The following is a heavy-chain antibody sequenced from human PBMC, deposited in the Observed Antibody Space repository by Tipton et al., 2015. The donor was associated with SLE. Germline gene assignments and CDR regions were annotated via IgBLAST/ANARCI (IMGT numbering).Heavy chain of an antibody. CDR2: VYSSGST. CDR1: DGSISSFY. CDR3: ARDKWGEYTASTGYFWSFDP. D-gene: IGHD3-9*01. V-gene: IGHV4-4*07. Sequence: TLSLTCTVSDGSISSFYWSWIRQSAGKRLEWIGRVYSSGSTDYNPSLKSRVTMSVDTSKNQFSLNLSSLTAADTAVYFCARDKWGEYTASTGYFWSFDPWGQGIPVTVSS. J-gene: IGHJ5*02.